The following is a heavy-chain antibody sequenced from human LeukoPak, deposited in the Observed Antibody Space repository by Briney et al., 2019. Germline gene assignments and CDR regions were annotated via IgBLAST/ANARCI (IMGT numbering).Heavy chain of an antibody. D-gene: IGHD6-13*01. CDR3: AHRQTPPRGVAVAGPVVH. Sequence: SGPTLVNPTQTLTLTCTFSGFSLSTSGVGVGWIRQPPGKALEWLALIYWDDDKRYSPSLKSRVTITKDTSKNQVVLTMTNMDPVDTATYYCAHRQTPPRGVAVAGPVVHWGQGTLVTVSS. CDR1: GFSLSTSGVG. CDR2: IYWDDDK. J-gene: IGHJ4*02. V-gene: IGHV2-5*02.